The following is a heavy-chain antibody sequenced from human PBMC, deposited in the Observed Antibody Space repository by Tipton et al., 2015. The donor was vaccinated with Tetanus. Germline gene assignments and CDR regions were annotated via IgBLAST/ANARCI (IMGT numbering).Heavy chain of an antibody. CDR1: GALLTTGGYS. D-gene: IGHD2-15*01. CDR2: IYQTGST. V-gene: IGHV4-30-2*05. Sequence: LRLSCNVTGALLTTGGYSWGWIRQPPGQGLEWIGYIYQTGSTYFNPSLRSRLTMSFKMSKNQFSLKLSFVTAADTAVYYCARHGHPSAVVARDASDIWGHGTMVNVSS. CDR3: ARHGHPSAVVARDASDI. J-gene: IGHJ3*02.